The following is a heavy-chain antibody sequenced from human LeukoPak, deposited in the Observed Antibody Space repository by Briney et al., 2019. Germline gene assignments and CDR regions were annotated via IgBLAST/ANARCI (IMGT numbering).Heavy chain of an antibody. CDR3: ARAITGGVYYYYMDV. CDR2: INHSGST. D-gene: IGHD2-8*02. CDR1: GGSFSGYY. J-gene: IGHJ6*03. V-gene: IGHV4-34*01. Sequence: SETLSLTCAVYGGSFSGYYWSWIRQPPGKGLEWIGEINHSGSTNYNPSLKSRVTISVDTSKNQFSLKLSSVTAADTAVYYCARAITGGVYYYYMDVWGKGTTVTISS.